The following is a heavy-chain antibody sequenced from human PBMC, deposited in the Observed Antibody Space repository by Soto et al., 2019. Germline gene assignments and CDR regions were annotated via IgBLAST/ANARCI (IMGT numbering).Heavy chain of an antibody. CDR1: GYTFTSYG. D-gene: IGHD3-16*01. CDR3: AIVAWGTYYMLV. V-gene: IGHV1-18*01. Sequence: ASVKVSCKASGYTFTSYGISWVRQAPGQGLEWMGWISAYNGNTNYAQKLQGRVTMTSDTSTSTAYMDLRSLRSDDTAVYYCAIVAWGTYYMLVSGKTPPVTVS. CDR2: ISAYNGNT. J-gene: IGHJ6*03.